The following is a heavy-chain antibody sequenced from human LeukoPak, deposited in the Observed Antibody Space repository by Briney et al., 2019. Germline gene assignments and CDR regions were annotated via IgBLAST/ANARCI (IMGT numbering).Heavy chain of an antibody. D-gene: IGHD6-13*01. Sequence: KASETLSLTCAVYGGSFSGYYWSWIRQPPGKGLEWIGEIYHSGSTNYNPSLKSRVTISVDKSKNQFSLKLSSVTAADTAVYYCARVGGYSSSWYWFDPWGQGTLVTVSS. CDR3: ARVGGYSSSWYWFDP. J-gene: IGHJ5*02. CDR1: GGSFSGYY. V-gene: IGHV4-34*01. CDR2: IYHSGST.